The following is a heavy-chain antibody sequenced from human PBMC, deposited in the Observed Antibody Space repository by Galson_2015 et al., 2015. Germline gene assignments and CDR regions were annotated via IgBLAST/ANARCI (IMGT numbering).Heavy chain of an antibody. CDR2: IWYDGSNK. J-gene: IGHJ6*02. D-gene: IGHD4-17*01. CDR1: GFTFSSYG. Sequence: SLRLSCAASGFTFSSYGMHWVRQAPGKGLEWVAVIWYDGSNKYYADSVKGRFTISRDNSKNTLYLQMNSLRAEDTAVYYCARDQTERDYGDYPLYGMDVWGQGTTVTVSS. CDR3: ARDQTERDYGDYPLYGMDV. V-gene: IGHV3-33*01.